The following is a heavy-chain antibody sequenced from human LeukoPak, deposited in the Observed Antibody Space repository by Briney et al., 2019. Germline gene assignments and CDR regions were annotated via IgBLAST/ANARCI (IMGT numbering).Heavy chain of an antibody. CDR2: INPSGCST. CDR3: ARFAVHRRLTVAGQFGLDY. J-gene: IGHJ4*02. D-gene: IGHD6-19*01. V-gene: IGHV1-46*01. Sequence: ASVKVSCKASGYIFTSYNIYWVRQAPGQGLEWMGIINPSGCSTNYAQKFQGRVTMTRDTSTSTVYMELSSLRSEDTAVYYCARFAVHRRLTVAGQFGLDYWGQGTLVSVSS. CDR1: GYIFTSYN.